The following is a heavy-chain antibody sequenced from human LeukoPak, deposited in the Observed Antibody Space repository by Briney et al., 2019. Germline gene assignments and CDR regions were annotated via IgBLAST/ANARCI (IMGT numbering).Heavy chain of an antibody. CDR3: ARDSYYDSARAAFDI. Sequence: GGSLRLSCAASGFTFSDYYMSWIRQAPGKGLEWVSYISSSGSTIYYADSVKGRFTISRDNAKNSLYLQMNSLRAEDTAVYYCARDSYYDSARAAFDIWGQGTMVTVSS. CDR1: GFTFSDYY. J-gene: IGHJ3*02. D-gene: IGHD3-22*01. CDR2: ISSSGSTI. V-gene: IGHV3-11*04.